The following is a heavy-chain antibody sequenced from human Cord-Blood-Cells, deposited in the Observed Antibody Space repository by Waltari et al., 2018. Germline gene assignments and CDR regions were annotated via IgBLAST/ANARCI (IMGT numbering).Heavy chain of an antibody. CDR2: INAGNGNT. D-gene: IGHD3-16*02. J-gene: IGHJ3*02. CDR3: ARDRSDYIWGSYRYNAFDI. V-gene: IGHV1-3*01. Sequence: QVQLVQSGAEVKKPGASVKVSCKASGYTFTSYAMHWVRQAPGHSIEWMGWINAGNGNTKYSRKFQGRVTITRETSASTAYMELSSLRSEDTAVYYCARDRSDYIWGSYRYNAFDIWGQGTMVTVSS. CDR1: GYTFTSYA.